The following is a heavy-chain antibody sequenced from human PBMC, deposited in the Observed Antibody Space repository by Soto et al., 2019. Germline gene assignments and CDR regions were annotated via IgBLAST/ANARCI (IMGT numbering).Heavy chain of an antibody. V-gene: IGHV1-3*04. Sequence: QVQVVQSGAEVKKPGASVRLSCKTSGYSFTSCAIHWVRLAPGQRFEWMGWINTDSGNTKYSQKFQGIVTITRDTAASTTYMEVTSLTFEDTATYYCVRDRAVDWYLDLWGRGTLVTVSS. CDR2: INTDSGNT. CDR3: VRDRAVDWYLDL. CDR1: GYSFTSCA. J-gene: IGHJ2*01. D-gene: IGHD6-19*01.